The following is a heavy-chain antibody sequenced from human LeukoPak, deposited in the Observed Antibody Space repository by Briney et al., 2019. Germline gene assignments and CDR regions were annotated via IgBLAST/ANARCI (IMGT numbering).Heavy chain of an antibody. CDR1: GYTFTGYY. D-gene: IGHD3-22*01. CDR3: ARDTYYYDSSGYPRGTFDI. Sequence: GASVKVSCKASGYTFTGYYMHWVRQAPGQGLEWMGWINPNSGGTNYAQKFQGRVTLTRDTSISSAYMELTRLRSDDTAVYYCARDTYYYDSSGYPRGTFDIWGQGTMVTVSS. J-gene: IGHJ3*02. V-gene: IGHV1-2*02. CDR2: INPNSGGT.